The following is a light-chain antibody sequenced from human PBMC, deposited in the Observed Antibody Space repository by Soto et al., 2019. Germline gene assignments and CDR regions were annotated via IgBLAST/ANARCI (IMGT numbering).Light chain of an antibody. CDR1: QSVLYSSTNNNY. CDR2: WAS. V-gene: IGKV4-1*01. Sequence: DIVMTQSPDSLAVSLGERATINCKSSQSVLYSSTNNNYLAWYQQKPGQPPKLLIYWASTRESGVPDRXSGSGSGTDFTLTISSLQAEDVAVYYCQQYYNTPYTFGQGTKLEI. J-gene: IGKJ2*01. CDR3: QQYYNTPYT.